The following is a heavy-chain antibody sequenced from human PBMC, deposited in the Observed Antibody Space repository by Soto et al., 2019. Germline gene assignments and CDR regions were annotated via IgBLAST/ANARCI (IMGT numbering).Heavy chain of an antibody. CDR2: IYYSGST. CDR1: GGSISSYY. J-gene: IGHJ5*02. CDR3: ARADRFTIVRGVPFDN. D-gene: IGHD3-10*01. V-gene: IGHV4-59*08. Sequence: QVQLQESGPGLVKPSETLSLTCTVSGGSISSYYWSWIRQPPGEGLEWIGYIYYSGSTNYNPSLKSRVTISVDTSKNQFALKLTSVTAADTAVYYWARADRFTIVRGVPFDNWGQGTLVTVSS.